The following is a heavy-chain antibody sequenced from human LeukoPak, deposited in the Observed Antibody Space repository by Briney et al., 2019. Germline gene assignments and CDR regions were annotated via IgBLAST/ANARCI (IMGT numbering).Heavy chain of an antibody. Sequence: VKPSGTLSLTCTVSGGSISSSTSYWGWIRRPPGKGLEWIGSIYYSGSTYYNPSLKSRVTISVDTSKNQFSLRLSSVTAADTAVYFCARQMYYYDSSGYYDYWGQGALVTVSS. CDR2: IYYSGST. V-gene: IGHV4-39*01. CDR1: GGSISSSTSY. D-gene: IGHD3-22*01. J-gene: IGHJ4*02. CDR3: ARQMYYYDSSGYYDY.